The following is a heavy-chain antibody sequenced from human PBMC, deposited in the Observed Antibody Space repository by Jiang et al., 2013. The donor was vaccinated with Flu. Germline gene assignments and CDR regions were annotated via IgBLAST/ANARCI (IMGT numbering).Heavy chain of an antibody. CDR1: GYFFTTYY. Sequence: GAEVKKPGASVKVSCRASGYFFTTYYIHWVRQAPGQGLEWMGIIDPSGGTTTYAQKFQGRVTMTRDTSTNTVYMELSSLRSEDMAVYFCARVGLRDGYNPDYWG. CDR3: ARVGLRDGYNPDY. J-gene: IGHJ4*01. V-gene: IGHV1-46*01. CDR2: IDPSGGTT. D-gene: IGHD5-24*01.